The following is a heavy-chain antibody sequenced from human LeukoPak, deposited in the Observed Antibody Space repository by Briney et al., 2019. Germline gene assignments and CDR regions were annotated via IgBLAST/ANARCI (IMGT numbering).Heavy chain of an antibody. D-gene: IGHD6-6*01. V-gene: IGHV4-59*01. CDR2: IYYSGST. CDR1: GGSISSYY. CDR3: ARASRPFDY. J-gene: IGHJ4*02. Sequence: SETLSLTCTVSGGSISSYYWSWIRQPPGKGLEWIGYIYYSGSTDYNPSLKSRVTISVDTSKKQFSLKLTSVTAADTAVYYCARASRPFDYWGQGTLVTVSS.